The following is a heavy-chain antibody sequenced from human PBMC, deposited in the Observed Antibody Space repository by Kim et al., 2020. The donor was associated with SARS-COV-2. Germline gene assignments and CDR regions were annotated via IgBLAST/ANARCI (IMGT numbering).Heavy chain of an antibody. D-gene: IGHD3-3*01. J-gene: IGHJ6*03. Sequence: SETLSLTCTVSGGSISSYYWSWIRQPPGKGLEWIGHIYYSGSTNYNPSLKSRVTISVDTSKNQFSLRLSSVIAADTAVYYCARVPPYLRFLGLQYYYMDVWGKGTKVTV. CDR2: IYYSGST. V-gene: IGHV4-59*01. CDR1: GGSISSYY. CDR3: ARVPPYLRFLGLQYYYMDV.